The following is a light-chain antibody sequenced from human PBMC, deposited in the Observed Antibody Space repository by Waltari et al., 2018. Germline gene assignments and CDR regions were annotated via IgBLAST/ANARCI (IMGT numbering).Light chain of an antibody. V-gene: IGLV2-14*03. CDR1: SRYVAGFNL. Sequence: QSALTQPASMSGSPGQSSTISCTGTSRYVAGFNLVSWYQQYPGKAPKLIIYDVANRPSGVSHRFSGSRSGNTASLTISGLQAEDEADYYCSSYTSVNTRFGGGTKLTVL. J-gene: IGLJ2*01. CDR3: SSYTSVNTR. CDR2: DVA.